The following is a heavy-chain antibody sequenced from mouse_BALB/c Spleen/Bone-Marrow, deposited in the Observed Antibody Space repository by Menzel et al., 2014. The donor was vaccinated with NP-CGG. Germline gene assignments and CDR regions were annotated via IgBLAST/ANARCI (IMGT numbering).Heavy chain of an antibody. D-gene: IGHD2-4*01. J-gene: IGHJ2*01. CDR1: GFTFSSFG. CDR2: ISSDSSTI. V-gene: IGHV5-17*02. Sequence: DVQLQESGGGLVQPGGSRKLSCAASGFTFSSFGMHWVRQAPEKGLEWVAYISSDSSTIYYADTVKGRFTISRDNPKNTLFLQMTSLRSEDTAMYYCASDYDYFDYWGQGTTLTVSS. CDR3: ASDYDYFDY.